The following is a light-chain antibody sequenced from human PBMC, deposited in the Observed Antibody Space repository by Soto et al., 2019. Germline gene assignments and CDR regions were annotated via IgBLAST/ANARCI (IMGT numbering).Light chain of an antibody. Sequence: QSALSQPASVSGSPGQSITISCTGTSSDVGGYNYVSWYQQHPGKVPKLMIYEVSNRHSGVSNRFSGSKSDNTASLTISGLQAEDEADYYCSSYTSSNTLVFGEGTKVTVL. CDR2: EVS. CDR3: SSYTSSNTLV. V-gene: IGLV2-14*01. J-gene: IGLJ2*01. CDR1: SSDVGGYNY.